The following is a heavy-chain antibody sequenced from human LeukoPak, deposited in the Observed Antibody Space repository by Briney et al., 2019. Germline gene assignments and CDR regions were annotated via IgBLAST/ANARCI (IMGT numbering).Heavy chain of an antibody. CDR1: GFTFNNHA. CDR2: LSGSGANT. J-gene: IGHJ4*02. Sequence: GGSLRLSCAASGFTFNNHALSWVRQAPGKGLEWVSGLSGSGANTHYADSVKGRFTISRDNSKNTLYLQMTSLSAEATGVYYCARHSSGNLQPFDCWGQGTLVTVSS. CDR3: ARHSSGNLQPFDC. V-gene: IGHV3-23*01. D-gene: IGHD3-22*01.